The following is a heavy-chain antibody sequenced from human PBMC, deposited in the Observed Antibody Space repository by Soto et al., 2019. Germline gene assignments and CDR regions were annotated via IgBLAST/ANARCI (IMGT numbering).Heavy chain of an antibody. CDR2: IWYDGSNK. Sequence: QVQLVESGGGVVQPGRSLRLSCAASGFTFSSYGMHWVRQAPGKGLEWVAGIWYDGSNKYYADSVKGRFTISRDNSKNTLYLQMNSLRAEDTAVYYCARDHYDFWSGYFYYYYGMDVWGQGTTVTVS. J-gene: IGHJ6*02. CDR1: GFTFSSYG. V-gene: IGHV3-33*01. D-gene: IGHD3-3*01. CDR3: ARDHYDFWSGYFYYYYGMDV.